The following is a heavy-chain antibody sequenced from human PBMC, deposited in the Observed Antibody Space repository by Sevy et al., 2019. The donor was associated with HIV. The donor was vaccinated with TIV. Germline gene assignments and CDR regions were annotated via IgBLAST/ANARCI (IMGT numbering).Heavy chain of an antibody. CDR2: ISSSSSYI. CDR1: GFTFSSYS. V-gene: IGHV3-21*01. CDR3: ARDLGTSKYSSGWFDY. D-gene: IGHD6-19*01. Sequence: GGSLRLSCAASGFTFSSYSMNWVPPSPGKGLECVSSISSSSSYIYYADSVKGRFTISRDNAKNSLYLQMNSLRAEDTAVYYCARDLGTSKYSSGWFDYWGQGTLVTVSS. J-gene: IGHJ5*01.